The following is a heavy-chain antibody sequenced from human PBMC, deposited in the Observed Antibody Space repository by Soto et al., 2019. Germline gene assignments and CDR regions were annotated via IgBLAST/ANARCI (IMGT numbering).Heavy chain of an antibody. V-gene: IGHV4-34*01. CDR3: ARMTGQQVDILFYDYDGMDV. D-gene: IGHD6-13*01. Sequence: PSETLSLTCAVYGGSFSGYYWSWLRQSPGKGLEWIGEMNHRGRDNYNPSLRSRVTMSVDTSKNRFSLRLSSVTAADTAVYYCARMTGQQVDILFYDYDGMDVWGQGTTVTVSS. CDR1: GGSFSGYY. J-gene: IGHJ6*02. CDR2: MNHRGRD.